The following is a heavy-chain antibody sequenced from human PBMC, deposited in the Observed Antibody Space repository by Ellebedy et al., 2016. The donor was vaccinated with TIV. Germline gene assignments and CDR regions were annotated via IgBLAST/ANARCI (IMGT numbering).Heavy chain of an antibody. CDR3: ARDKIVGATVFDY. J-gene: IGHJ4*02. CDR2: INQDGSEK. D-gene: IGHD1-26*01. CDR1: GFTFSSYW. V-gene: IGHV3-7*01. Sequence: GGSLRLXXAASGFTFSSYWMSWVRQAPGKGLEWVANINQDGSEKYYVDSVKGRFTISRDNAKNSLYLQMNSLRAEDTAVYYCARDKIVGATVFDYWGQGTLVTVSS.